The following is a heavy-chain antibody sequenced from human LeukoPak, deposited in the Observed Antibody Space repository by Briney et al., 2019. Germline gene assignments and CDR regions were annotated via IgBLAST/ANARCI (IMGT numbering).Heavy chain of an antibody. CDR3: AREGLSMVRGVIPKEAWGWFDP. CDR2: FIPIFGTA. V-gene: IGHV1-69*13. CDR1: GGTVSSYA. J-gene: IGHJ5*02. Sequence: SVKASCKASGGTVSSYAISWVRQAPGLGLGWMGGFIPIFGTANYAQKFQGRVTITADESTSTAYMELSSLRSEDTAVYYCAREGLSMVRGVIPKEAWGWFDPWGQGTLVTVSS. D-gene: IGHD3-10*01.